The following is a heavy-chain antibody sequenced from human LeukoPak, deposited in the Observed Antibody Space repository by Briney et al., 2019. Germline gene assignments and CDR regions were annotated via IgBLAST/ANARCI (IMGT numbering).Heavy chain of an antibody. D-gene: IGHD3-22*01. Sequence: GGTLRLSCVASGFTYSHYGMNWVRQAPGKGLEWVSGITSDSRGIYYADSVKGRFTISRDNAKNSLYLQMNSLRAEDTAVYYCATSTYDYDIDAFNIWGQGTMVIVSS. J-gene: IGHJ3*02. CDR1: GFTYSHYG. V-gene: IGHV3-48*01. CDR3: ATSTYDYDIDAFNI. CDR2: ITSDSRGI.